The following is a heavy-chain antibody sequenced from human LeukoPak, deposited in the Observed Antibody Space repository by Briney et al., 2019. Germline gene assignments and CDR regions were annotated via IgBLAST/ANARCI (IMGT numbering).Heavy chain of an antibody. CDR3: ARESPDSSGYFGY. Sequence: SETLSLTCTVSGGSISHYYWSWIRQPPGKGLELIGYIYYSGSTNYNPSLKSRVTISVDTSKNQFSLKLSSVTAADTAVYYCARESPDSSGYFGYWGQGTLVTVSS. CDR2: IYYSGST. CDR1: GGSISHYY. D-gene: IGHD3-22*01. J-gene: IGHJ4*02. V-gene: IGHV4-59*01.